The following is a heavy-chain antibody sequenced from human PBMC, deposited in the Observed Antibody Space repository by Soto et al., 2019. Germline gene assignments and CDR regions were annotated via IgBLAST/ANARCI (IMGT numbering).Heavy chain of an antibody. CDR3: AKGDSSGPIYYYYGMDV. CDR1: GFTFSSYA. D-gene: IGHD6-19*01. J-gene: IGHJ6*02. V-gene: IGHV3-30-3*01. CDR2: ISYDGSNK. Sequence: GGSLRLSCAASGFTFSSYAMHWVRQAPGKGLEWVAVISYDGSNKYYADSVKGRFTISRDNSKNTLYLQMNSLRAEDTAVYYCAKGDSSGPIYYYYGMDVWGQGTTVTVSS.